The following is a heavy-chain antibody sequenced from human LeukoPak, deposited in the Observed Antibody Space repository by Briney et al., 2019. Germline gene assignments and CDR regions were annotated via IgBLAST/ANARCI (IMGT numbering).Heavy chain of an antibody. CDR3: ARNRYYYGSGNYGVPKWFDP. CDR2: IYYSGST. V-gene: IGHV4-59*05. Sequence: SETLSLTCTVSGVSISSYYWSWIRQPPGKGLKWNGSIYYSGSTYYNPSLKSRVTISVDTSKNQFSLKLNSVTAADTAVYYCARNRYYYGSGNYGVPKWFDPWGQGTLVTVSS. D-gene: IGHD3-10*01. J-gene: IGHJ5*02. CDR1: GVSISSYY.